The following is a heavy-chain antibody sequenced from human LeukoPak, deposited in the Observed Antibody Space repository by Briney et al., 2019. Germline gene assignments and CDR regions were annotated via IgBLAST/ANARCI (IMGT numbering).Heavy chain of an antibody. J-gene: IGHJ4*02. Sequence: ASVKVSCKASGYTFTAYYMHWVRQAPGQGLEWMGWINPNSGDTKYAQKFQGRVTMTRDTSINTAYMELTRLTSDDTAVYYCARELGSYSSGWYGSDYWGQGTLVTVSS. CDR3: ARELGSYSSGWYGSDY. V-gene: IGHV1-2*02. CDR2: INPNSGDT. D-gene: IGHD6-19*01. CDR1: GYTFTAYY.